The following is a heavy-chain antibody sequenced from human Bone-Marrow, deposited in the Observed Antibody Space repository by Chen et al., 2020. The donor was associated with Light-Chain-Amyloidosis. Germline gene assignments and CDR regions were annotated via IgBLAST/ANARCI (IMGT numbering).Heavy chain of an antibody. CDR2: TNEEGRTT. D-gene: IGHD6-19*01. CDR3: ARDVAGADDY. V-gene: IGHV3-74*01. CDR1: GFTFRRYW. Sequence: EVQLVEFGGGLVQPGGSLRLSCAASGFTFRRYWMHGVRQVPGQGPVWVSRTNEEGRTTTYADSVRDRFTISRDNAKNTLYLQMNSLKDEDTAVYYCARDVAGADDYWGQGNLVTVSS. J-gene: IGHJ4*02.